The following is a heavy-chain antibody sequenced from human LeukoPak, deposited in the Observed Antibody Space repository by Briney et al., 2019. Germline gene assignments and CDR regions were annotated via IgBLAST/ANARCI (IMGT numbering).Heavy chain of an antibody. Sequence: GGSLRLSCAASGFTVRSNYMSWVRQAPGKGLEWVAVIWYDGSNKYYADPVKGRFTISRDNSKNTLYLQMNSLRAEDTAVYYCARDQRRATVTTSDAFDIWGQGTMVTVSS. CDR1: GFTVRSNY. CDR3: ARDQRRATVTTSDAFDI. V-gene: IGHV3-33*08. CDR2: IWYDGSNK. D-gene: IGHD4-17*01. J-gene: IGHJ3*02.